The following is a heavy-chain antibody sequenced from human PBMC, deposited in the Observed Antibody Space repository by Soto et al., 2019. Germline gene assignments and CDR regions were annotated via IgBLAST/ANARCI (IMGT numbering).Heavy chain of an antibody. D-gene: IGHD5-12*01. J-gene: IGHJ4*02. CDR3: ARHLGTITRSEMATTRAYYFDY. V-gene: IGHV4-39*01. CDR2: IYYSGST. Sequence: QLQLQESGPGLVKPSETLSLTCTVSGGSISSSSYYWGWIRQPPGKGLEWIGSIYYSGSTYYNPSLKSRVTISVDTSKNQFSLKLSSVTAADTAVYYCARHLGTITRSEMATTRAYYFDYWGQGTLVTVSS. CDR1: GGSISSSSYY.